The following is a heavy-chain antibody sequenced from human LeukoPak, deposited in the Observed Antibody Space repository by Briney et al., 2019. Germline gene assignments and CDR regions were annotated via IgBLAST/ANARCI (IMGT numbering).Heavy chain of an antibody. Sequence: GGSPRLSCAASGFTFSSYAMSWVRQAPGKGLEWVSGISGSGDNTYYADSVKGRFTISRDNSKNTLYVQVNSLGTEDTAAYYCAKGSYYDSSGSFYFDYWGQGTLVTVSS. CDR1: GFTFSSYA. CDR2: ISGSGDNT. V-gene: IGHV3-23*01. J-gene: IGHJ4*02. CDR3: AKGSYYDSSGSFYFDY. D-gene: IGHD3-22*01.